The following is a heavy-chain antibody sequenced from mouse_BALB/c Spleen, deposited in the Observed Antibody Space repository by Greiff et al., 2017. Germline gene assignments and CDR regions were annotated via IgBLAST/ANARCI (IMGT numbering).Heavy chain of an antibody. CDR2: IDPENGNT. CDR3: ARYPVSAMDY. V-gene: IGHV14-1*02. J-gene: IGHJ4*01. Sequence: VQLQQSGAELVRPGALVKLSCKASGFNIKDYYMHWVKQRPEQGLEWIGWIDPENGNTIYDPKFQGKASITADTSSNTAYLQLSSLTSEDTAVYYCARYPVSAMDYWGQGTSVTVSS. CDR1: GFNIKDYY.